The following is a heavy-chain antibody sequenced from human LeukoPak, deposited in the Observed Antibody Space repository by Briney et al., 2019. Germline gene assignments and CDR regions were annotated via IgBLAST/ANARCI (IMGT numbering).Heavy chain of an antibody. CDR3: ARAILTPGGATVTRYFDY. V-gene: IGHV3-74*01. D-gene: IGHD4-17*01. J-gene: IGHJ4*02. CDR1: GNYW. Sequence: EGSLRLSCAASGNYWMHWVRQAPGKGLVWVSHINSDGSWTSYADSVKGRFTISKDNAKNTVYLQMNSLRAEDTAVYYCARAILTPGGATVTRYFDYWAREPWSPSPQ. CDR2: INSDGSWT.